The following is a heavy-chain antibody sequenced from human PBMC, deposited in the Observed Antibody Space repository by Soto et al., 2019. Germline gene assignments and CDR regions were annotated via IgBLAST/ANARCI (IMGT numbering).Heavy chain of an antibody. Sequence: EVQLVESGGGLVQPGGSLRLSCAASGFTVSSNYISWVRQALGKGLEWVSVIYSGGSTYYADSVKGRFTISRDNSKNTLYLQMNSLRAEDTAVYYCARDPLRSYRLGDYWGQGTLVTVSS. J-gene: IGHJ4*02. CDR2: IYSGGST. D-gene: IGHD3-16*02. V-gene: IGHV3-66*01. CDR3: ARDPLRSYRLGDY. CDR1: GFTVSSNY.